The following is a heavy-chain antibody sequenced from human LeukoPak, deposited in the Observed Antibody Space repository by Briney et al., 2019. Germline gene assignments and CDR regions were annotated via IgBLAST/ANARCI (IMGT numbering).Heavy chain of an antibody. CDR1: GYTFTSYA. CDR2: INAGNGDT. D-gene: IGHD4-23*01. V-gene: IGHV1-3*01. Sequence: ASVKVSCKASGYTFTSYAIHWVRQAPGQRLEWMEWINAGNGDTKYSQKFQGRVTFTGDTSASAAYMELSSLKSEDTAVYYCATVTRGTTLDHWGQGTLVTVSS. CDR3: ATVTRGTTLDH. J-gene: IGHJ5*02.